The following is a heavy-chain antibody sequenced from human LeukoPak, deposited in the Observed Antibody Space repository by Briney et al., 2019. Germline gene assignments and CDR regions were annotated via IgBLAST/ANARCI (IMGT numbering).Heavy chain of an antibody. V-gene: IGHV1-8*01. J-gene: IGHJ6*03. CDR2: MNPNSGNT. D-gene: IGHD1-26*01. CDR3: ARKLMGANSSVYYYYMDV. Sequence: ASVKVSCKASGYTFTSYDINWVRQATGQGLEWMGWMNPNSGNTGYAQKFQGRVTMTRNTSISTAYMELSRLRSDDTAVYYCARKLMGANSSVYYYYMDVWGKGTTVTVSS. CDR1: GYTFTSYD.